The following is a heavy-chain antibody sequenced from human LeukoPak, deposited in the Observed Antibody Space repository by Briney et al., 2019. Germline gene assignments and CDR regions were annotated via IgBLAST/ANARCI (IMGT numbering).Heavy chain of an antibody. CDR2: FDTEDGET. Sequence: GGSVNDSRKVSVYTLTELSMHWVRPAPGRGLAWVGGFDTEDGETIYAQNLQGRVTMTEDTSTNTAYMELSRLRSEDTAVYYCAIEESLLGATGYYYYYTDGGGKGTTVS. D-gene: IGHD1-26*01. J-gene: IGHJ6*03. V-gene: IGHV1-24*01. CDR3: AIEESLLGATGYYYYYTDG. CDR1: VYTLTELS.